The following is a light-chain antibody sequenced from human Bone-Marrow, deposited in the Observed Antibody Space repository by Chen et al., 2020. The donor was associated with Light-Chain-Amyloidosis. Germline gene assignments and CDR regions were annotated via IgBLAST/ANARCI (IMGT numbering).Light chain of an antibody. V-gene: IGKV2-30*01. CDR2: NVS. J-gene: IGKJ1*01. CDR1: QSLVN. CDR3: MQGTHWPRT. Sequence: DVVMTQSPLSLPVTLGQPASISCRSSQSLVNPIWFQQRPGQSPRRLIYNVSYRDSGVPDRFGGSGSGTDFTLRIRRVEAEDAGVYYCMQGTHWPRTFGQGTRVEFK.